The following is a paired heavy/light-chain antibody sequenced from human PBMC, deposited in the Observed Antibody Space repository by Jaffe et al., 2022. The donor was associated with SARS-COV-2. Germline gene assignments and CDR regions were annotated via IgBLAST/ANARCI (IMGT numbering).Heavy chain of an antibody. CDR2: ISFDGSHK. CDR1: GFTFSSFA. J-gene: IGHJ4*02. Sequence: QVQLVDSGGGGVVQPGRSLRLSCAASGFTFSSFAMHWVRQAPGKGLEWVAVISFDGSHKYHADSVKGRFTISRDNSKNTLYLQMNSLRAEDTAVYYCARDPMTTVTTQILAPGYFDYWGQGTLVTVSS. CDR3: ARDPMTTVTTQILAPGYFDY. D-gene: IGHD4-4*01. V-gene: IGHV3-30*04.
Light chain of an antibody. J-gene: IGKJ1*01. CDR3: QQYYSTPPWT. CDR1: QSVLYSSNNKNY. Sequence: DIVMTQSPDSLAVSLGERATINCKSSQSVLYSSNNKNYLAWYQQKPGQPPKLLIYWASTRESGVPDRFSGSGSGTDFTLTISSLQAEDVAVYYCQQYYSTPPWTFGQGTKLEIK. CDR2: WAS. V-gene: IGKV4-1*01.